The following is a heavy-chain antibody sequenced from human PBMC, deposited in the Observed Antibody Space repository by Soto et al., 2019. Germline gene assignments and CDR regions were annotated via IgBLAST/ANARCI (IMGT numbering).Heavy chain of an antibody. CDR3: ARAGPYYDSSGYAN. J-gene: IGHJ4*02. CDR2: ISAYNGNT. CDR1: GYSFATSG. D-gene: IGHD3-22*01. Sequence: AAVKVSCKASGYSFATSGISWVRQAPGQGLEWMGWISAYNGNTNYEQKLQDRVTMTTDTSTSTAYLELRSLRSDDTAVYYCARAGPYYDSSGYANWGQGTLVTVSS. V-gene: IGHV1-18*01.